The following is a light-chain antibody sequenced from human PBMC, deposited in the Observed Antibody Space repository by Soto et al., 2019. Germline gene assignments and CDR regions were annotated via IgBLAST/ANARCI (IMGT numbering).Light chain of an antibody. CDR1: QSVDTTS. J-gene: IGKJ1*01. CDR2: GAS. CDR3: QQYMSSVT. V-gene: IGKV3-20*01. Sequence: EIVLTQSPGSLSLSPGQRATLSCRASQSVDTTSFAWYQKKPGQAPRLLIQGASKRATGIPDRFSGSGSGTDFTLIISRLEPEDFAVYYCQQYMSSVTFGQGTKVEIK.